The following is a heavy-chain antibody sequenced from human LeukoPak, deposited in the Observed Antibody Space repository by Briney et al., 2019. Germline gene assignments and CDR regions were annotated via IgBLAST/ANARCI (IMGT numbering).Heavy chain of an antibody. V-gene: IGHV3-43*02. J-gene: IGHJ6*02. CDR3: AKDIGYCSSTSCFRRYYGMDV. CDR1: GFTFDDYA. CDR2: ISGDGGST. D-gene: IGHD2-2*03. Sequence: GGSLRLSCAASGFTFDDYAMHWVRQAPGKGLEWVSLISGDGGSTYYADSVKGRFTISRDNSKNSLYLQMNSLRTEDTALYYCAKDIGYCSSTSCFRRYYGMDVWGQGTTVTVSS.